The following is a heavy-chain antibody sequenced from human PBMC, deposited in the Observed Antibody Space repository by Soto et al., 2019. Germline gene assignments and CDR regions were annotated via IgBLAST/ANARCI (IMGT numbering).Heavy chain of an antibody. Sequence: QVQLQESGPGLVKPSQTLSLTCSVSGASISSVDYYWTWIRQPPGKGLEWIGCIYHSETTYYSSSLTSRVTISVDTSKNQLSLNLNSVTAADTAVYYCARAGYFYDSSGYYFDAFDIWGQGTMVTVSS. D-gene: IGHD3-22*01. CDR3: ARAGYFYDSSGYYFDAFDI. CDR2: IYHSETT. CDR1: GASISSVDYY. V-gene: IGHV4-30-4*01. J-gene: IGHJ3*02.